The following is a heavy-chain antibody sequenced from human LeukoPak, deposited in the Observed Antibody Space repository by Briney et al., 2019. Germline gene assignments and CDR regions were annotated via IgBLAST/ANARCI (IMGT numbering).Heavy chain of an antibody. V-gene: IGHV4-34*01. J-gene: IGHJ6*03. D-gene: IGHD3-10*01. CDR3: ARNWFYYYYYMDV. Sequence: SETLSLTCAVYGGSFSGYYWSWIRQPPGKGLEWIGEINHSGSTNYNPSLKSRVTISVDTSKNQFSLKLSSVTAADTAVYCCARNWFYYYYYMDVWGKGTTVTVSS. CDR1: GGSFSGYY. CDR2: INHSGST.